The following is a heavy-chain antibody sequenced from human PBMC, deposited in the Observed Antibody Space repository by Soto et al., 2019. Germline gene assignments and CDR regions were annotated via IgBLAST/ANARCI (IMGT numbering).Heavy chain of an antibody. CDR2: IRNKVDSYRT. CDR3: CRHDARWGSRDY. Sequence: EVQLVESGGGLVQPGGSLKLSCAASGLTFSASAMHWVRQAPGKGLEWVGRIRNKVDSYRTVYAAPVNGRFTISRDDSKNMAYLQMNSLTTEDTAVYYCCRHDARWGSRDYWGQGTRVTVSS. CDR1: GLTFSASA. V-gene: IGHV3-73*02. D-gene: IGHD2-21*01. J-gene: IGHJ4*02.